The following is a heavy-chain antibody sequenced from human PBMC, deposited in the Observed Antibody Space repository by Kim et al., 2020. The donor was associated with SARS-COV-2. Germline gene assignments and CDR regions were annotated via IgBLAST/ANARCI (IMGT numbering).Heavy chain of an antibody. Sequence: SETLSLTCTVSGGSISSSSYYWGWIRQPPGKGLEWIGSIYYSGSTYYNPSLKSRVTISVDTSKNQFSLKLSSVTAADTAVYYCVAFYDSSGYYAGNYYYGMDVWGKGTTVTVSS. J-gene: IGHJ6*04. V-gene: IGHV4-39*01. CDR3: VAFYDSSGYYAGNYYYGMDV. CDR2: IYYSGST. CDR1: GGSISSSSYY. D-gene: IGHD3-22*01.